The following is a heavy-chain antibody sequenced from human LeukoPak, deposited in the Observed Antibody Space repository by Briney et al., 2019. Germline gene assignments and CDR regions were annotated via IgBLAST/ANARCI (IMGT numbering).Heavy chain of an antibody. CDR3: ARTATYYDFWSGYYTGAGYYFDC. CDR2: ISSSSSYI. Sequence: GGSLRLSCAASGFTFSSYAMTWVRQAPGKGLEWVSSISSSSSYIYYADSVKGRFTISRDNAKNSLYLQMNSLRAEDTAVYYCARTATYYDFWSGYYTGAGYYFDCWGQGTLVTVSS. CDR1: GFTFSSYA. V-gene: IGHV3-21*01. J-gene: IGHJ4*02. D-gene: IGHD3-3*01.